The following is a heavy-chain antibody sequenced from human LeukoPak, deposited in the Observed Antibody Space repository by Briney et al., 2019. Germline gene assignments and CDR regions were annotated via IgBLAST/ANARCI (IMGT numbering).Heavy chain of an antibody. CDR2: INHSGST. J-gene: IGHJ4*02. D-gene: IGHD2-2*01. CDR3: ASDCSSTSCYGGTDY. V-gene: IGHV4-34*01. Sequence: SEALSLTCAVYGGSFSGYYWSWIRQPPGKGLEWIGEINHSGSTNYNPSLKSRVTISVDTSKNQFSLKLSSVTAADTAVYYCASDCSSTSCYGGTDYWGQGTLVTVSS. CDR1: GGSFSGYY.